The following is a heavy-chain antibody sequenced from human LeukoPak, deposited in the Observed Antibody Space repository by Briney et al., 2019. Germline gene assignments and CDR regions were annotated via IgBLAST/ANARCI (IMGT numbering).Heavy chain of an antibody. Sequence: GGSLRLSCAASGFTFSDYYMSWIRQAPGKGLEWVSYISSSGSTIYYADSVKGRFTISRDNAKNSLYLQMNSLRAEHTAVYYCTTAMVSSYYYYGMDVWGQGTTVTVSS. V-gene: IGHV3-11*01. CDR2: ISSSGSTI. J-gene: IGHJ6*02. CDR3: TTAMVSSYYYYGMDV. D-gene: IGHD3-10*01. CDR1: GFTFSDYY.